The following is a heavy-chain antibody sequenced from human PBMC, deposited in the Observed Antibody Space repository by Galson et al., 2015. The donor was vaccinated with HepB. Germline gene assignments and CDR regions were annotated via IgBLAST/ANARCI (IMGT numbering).Heavy chain of an antibody. CDR1: GFTFSSYS. J-gene: IGHJ6*03. CDR3: AREVVDTAMVYLYYYYYYMDV. CDR2: ISSSSSTI. D-gene: IGHD5-18*01. V-gene: IGHV3-48*01. Sequence: SLRLSCAASGFTFSSYSMNWVRQAPGKGLEWVSYISSSSSTIYYADSVKGRFTISRDNAKNSLYLQMNSLRAEDTAVYYCAREVVDTAMVYLYYYYYYMDVWGKGTTVTVSS.